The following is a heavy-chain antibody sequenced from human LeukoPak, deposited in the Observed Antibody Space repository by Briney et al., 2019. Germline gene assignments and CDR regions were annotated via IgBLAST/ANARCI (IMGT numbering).Heavy chain of an antibody. CDR3: AKESLTYYYDSSGYHDY. CDR1: GFTFSSYG. D-gene: IGHD3-22*01. V-gene: IGHV3-30*02. CDR2: IRYDGSNK. J-gene: IGHJ4*02. Sequence: PGGSLRLSCAASGFTFSSYGMHWVRQAPGKGLEWVAFIRYDGSNKYYADSVKGRFTISRDNSKNTLYLQMNSLRAEDTAVYYCAKESLTYYYDSSGYHDYWGQGTLVTVSS.